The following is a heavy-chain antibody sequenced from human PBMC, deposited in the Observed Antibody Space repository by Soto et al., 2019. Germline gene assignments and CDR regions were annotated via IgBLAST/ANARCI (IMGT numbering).Heavy chain of an antibody. CDR3: ASGDTAMVNYFDY. CDR2: IIPILGIA. Sequence: GASVKVSCKASGGTFSSYTISWVRQAPGQGLEWMGRIIPILGIANYAQKFQGRVTITADKSTSTAYMELSSLRSEDTAVYYCASGDTAMVNYFDYWGQGTLVTVSS. D-gene: IGHD5-18*01. V-gene: IGHV1-69*02. CDR1: GGTFSSYT. J-gene: IGHJ4*02.